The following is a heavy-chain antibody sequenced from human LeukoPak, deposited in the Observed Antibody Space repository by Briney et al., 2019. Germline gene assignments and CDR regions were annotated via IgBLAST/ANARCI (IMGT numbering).Heavy chain of an antibody. CDR1: GYTFTGYY. Sequence: ASVKVSCKASGYTFTGYYMHWVRQAPGQGLEWMGWINANSGGTNYAQKFQGRVTMTRDTSISTAYMELSRLRSDDTAVYYCARDSSEPYYYGSGRHHFDYWGQGTLVTVSS. J-gene: IGHJ4*02. CDR2: INANSGGT. D-gene: IGHD3-10*01. V-gene: IGHV1-2*02. CDR3: ARDSSEPYYYGSGRHHFDY.